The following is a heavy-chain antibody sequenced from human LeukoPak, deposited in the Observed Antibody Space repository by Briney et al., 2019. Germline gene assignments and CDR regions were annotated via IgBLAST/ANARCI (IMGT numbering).Heavy chain of an antibody. CDR3: AVGDSGYDLI. D-gene: IGHD5-12*01. J-gene: IGHJ3*02. CDR2: IIPIFGTA. V-gene: IGHV1-69*05. Sequence: SVKVSCKASGGTFSSYAISWVRQAPGQGLEWRGGIIPIFGTANYAQKFQGRVTITTDKSTSTAYMELSSLRSEDTAVYYCAVGDSGYDLIWGQGTMVTVSS. CDR1: GGTFSSYA.